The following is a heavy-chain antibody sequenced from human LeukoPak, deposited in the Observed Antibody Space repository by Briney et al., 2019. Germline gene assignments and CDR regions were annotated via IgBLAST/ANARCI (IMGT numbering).Heavy chain of an antibody. CDR1: GGSISSGGYY. V-gene: IGHV4-31*03. J-gene: IGHJ4*02. Sequence: SQTLSLTCTVSGGSISSGGYYWSWIRQHPGKGLGWIGYIYYSGSTYYNPSLKSRVTISVDTSKNQFSLKLSSVTAADTAVYYCARESGLTRQYHFDYWGQGTLVTVSS. D-gene: IGHD2-2*01. CDR2: IYYSGST. CDR3: ARESGLTRQYHFDY.